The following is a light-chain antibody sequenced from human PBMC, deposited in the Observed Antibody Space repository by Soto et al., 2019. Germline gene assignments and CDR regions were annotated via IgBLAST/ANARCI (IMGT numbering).Light chain of an antibody. CDR2: NTN. J-gene: IGLJ2*01. CDR1: SGSVSTTNY. Sequence: QTVVTQEPSFSVFPGGTVTLTCGLTSGSVSTTNYPSWYQQTPGQTPRSLIYNTNTRCSGVPDRFSGSSLGDKAALTITGAQPSDESDYYCVLHLSRGVRIFGGGTKVTVL. V-gene: IGLV8-61*01. CDR3: VLHLSRGVRI.